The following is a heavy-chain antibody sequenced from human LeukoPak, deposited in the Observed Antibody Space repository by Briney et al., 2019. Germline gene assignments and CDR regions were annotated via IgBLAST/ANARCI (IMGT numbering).Heavy chain of an antibody. CDR3: TTKGDSSSWSDLFDY. CDR1: GFTFSNAW. D-gene: IGHD6-13*01. CDR2: IKSKTDGGTT. J-gene: IGHJ4*02. V-gene: IGHV3-15*01. Sequence: GGSLRLSCAASGFTFSNAWMSWVRQAPGKGLGWVGRIKSKTDGGTTDYAAPVKGRFTISRDDSKNTLYLQMNSLKTEDTAVYYCTTKGDSSSWSDLFDYWGQGTLVTVSP.